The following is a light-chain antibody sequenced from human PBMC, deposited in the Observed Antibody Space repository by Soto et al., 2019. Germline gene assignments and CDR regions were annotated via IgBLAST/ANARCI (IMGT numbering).Light chain of an antibody. J-gene: IGLJ2*01. V-gene: IGLV2-14*03. CDR2: DVS. Sequence: QSALTQPASVSGSPGQSITISCTGTSSDVGGYNHVSWYQQHPGKAPKFLIYDVSARPSGVSNRFSGSKSGNTASLTISGRQAEDEADYYCSSYTSSSTPVVFGGWTQLTVL. CDR3: SSYTSSSTPVV. CDR1: SSDVGGYNH.